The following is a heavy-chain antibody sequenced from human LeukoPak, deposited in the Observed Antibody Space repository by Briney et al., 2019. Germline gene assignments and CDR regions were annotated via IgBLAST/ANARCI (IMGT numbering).Heavy chain of an antibody. D-gene: IGHD2-15*01. J-gene: IGHJ6*02. CDR2: IWYDGSNK. CDR1: GFTFSSYG. CDR3: ARGDLDCSGSSCYSWAISDGYYYYGMDV. Sequence: GGSLRLSCAVSGFTFSSYGMHWVRQAPGKGLEWVAVIWYDGSNKYYADSVKGRFTISRDNSKNTLYLQMNSLRAEDTAVYYCARGDLDCSGSSCYSWAISDGYYYYGMDVWGQGTTVTVSS. V-gene: IGHV3-33*01.